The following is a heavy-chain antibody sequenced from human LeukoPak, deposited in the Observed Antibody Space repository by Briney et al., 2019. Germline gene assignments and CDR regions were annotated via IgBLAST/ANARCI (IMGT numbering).Heavy chain of an antibody. J-gene: IGHJ4*02. D-gene: IGHD1-14*01. V-gene: IGHV3-30*03. CDR3: ARENLDY. CDR2: ISYDGSNK. CDR1: GFTFSAYW. Sequence: GGSLRLSCAAYGFTFSAYWMTWVRQAPGKGLEWVAVISYDGSNKYYADSVKGRFTIFRDNSKNTLYLQMNSLRAEDTAVYYCARENLDYWGQGTLVTVSS.